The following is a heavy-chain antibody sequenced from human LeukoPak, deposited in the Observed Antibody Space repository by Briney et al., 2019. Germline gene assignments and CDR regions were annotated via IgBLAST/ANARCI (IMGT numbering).Heavy chain of an antibody. Sequence: GGSLRLSCAASGFTFSSHWMHWVRRTPGKGLVWVSRIKSDGSSVDYADSVKGRFTISRDNAKNTLYLQMNSLRAEDMAVYYCVRDGVGAPPFDYWGQGARVTVSS. V-gene: IGHV3-74*01. D-gene: IGHD1-26*01. CDR2: IKSDGSSV. CDR3: VRDGVGAPPFDY. CDR1: GFTFSSHW. J-gene: IGHJ4*02.